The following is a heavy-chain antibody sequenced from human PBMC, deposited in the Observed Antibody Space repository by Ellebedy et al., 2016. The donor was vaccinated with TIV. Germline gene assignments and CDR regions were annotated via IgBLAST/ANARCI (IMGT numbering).Heavy chain of an antibody. V-gene: IGHV3-74*01. CDR1: GFNFSGYW. D-gene: IGHD1-1*01. CDR3: ARDRTDYLDY. Sequence: GESLKISCEASGFNFSGYWMHWVRQPPGKGLIWVARTNTDGGFTNCADSVRGRFTVSRDNARNTLFLQMNSLEAEDTAVYYCARDRTDYLDYWGQGTLVTVSS. J-gene: IGHJ4*02. CDR2: TNTDGGFT.